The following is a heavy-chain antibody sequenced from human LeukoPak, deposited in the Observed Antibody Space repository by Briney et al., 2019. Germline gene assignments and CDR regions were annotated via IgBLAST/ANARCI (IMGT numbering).Heavy chain of an antibody. CDR2: IYYSGST. D-gene: IGHD6-13*01. CDR3: VSLWQSSRFFDY. CDR1: GGSISSSSYY. Sequence: PSETLSLTCTVSGGSISSSSYYWVWIRQPPGKGPEWIGTIYYSGSTYYNPSLTSRVTISVDTSKNQFSLKLSSVTAADTGVYYCVSLWQSSRFFDYWGQGTLVTVSS. V-gene: IGHV4-39*01. J-gene: IGHJ4*02.